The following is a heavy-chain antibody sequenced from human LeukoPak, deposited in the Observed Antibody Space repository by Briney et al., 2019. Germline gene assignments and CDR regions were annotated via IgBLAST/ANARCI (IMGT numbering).Heavy chain of an antibody. CDR1: GFTFSSYA. CDR3: AKFPPYNSGYDYFFENYFDY. J-gene: IGHJ4*02. V-gene: IGHV3-23*01. Sequence: LPGGSLRLSCAASGFTFSSYAMSWVRQAPGKGLEWVSAISGSGGSTYYADSVKGRFTISRDNSKNTLYLPMNSLRAEDTAVYYCAKFPPYNSGYDYFFENYFDYWGQGTLVTVSS. CDR2: ISGSGGST. D-gene: IGHD5-12*01.